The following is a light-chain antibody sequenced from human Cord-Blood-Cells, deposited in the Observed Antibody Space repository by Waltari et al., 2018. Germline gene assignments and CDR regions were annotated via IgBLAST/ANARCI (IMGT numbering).Light chain of an antibody. CDR2: GVS. CDR1: QSISSN. Sequence: EIVMTQSPATLSVSPGERATLSCRASQSISSNLAWYQQKPGQAPRLLIYGVSTRATDIPARFSGSGAGTQFTLTISSMQSEDFAVYYCQQYNNWTPSFTCGPGTKVEIK. CDR3: QQYNNWTPSFT. V-gene: IGKV3-15*01. J-gene: IGKJ3*01.